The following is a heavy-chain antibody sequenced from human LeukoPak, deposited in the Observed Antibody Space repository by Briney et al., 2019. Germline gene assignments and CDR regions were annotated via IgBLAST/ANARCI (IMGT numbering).Heavy chain of an antibody. V-gene: IGHV1-18*01. CDR2: ISAYNGNT. CDR1: GYTFTSYG. Sequence: GASVKVSCKASGYTFTSYGISWVRQAPGQGLEWMGWISAYNGNTNYAQKLQGRVTMTTDTSTSTAYMELRSLRSDDTAVYYRARTAGYCSSTSCPAPPAFDIWGQGTMVTLSS. D-gene: IGHD2-2*01. J-gene: IGHJ3*02. CDR3: ARTAGYCSSTSCPAPPAFDI.